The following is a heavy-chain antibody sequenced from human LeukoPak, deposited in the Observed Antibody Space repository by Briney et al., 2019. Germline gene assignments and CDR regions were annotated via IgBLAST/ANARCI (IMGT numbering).Heavy chain of an antibody. V-gene: IGHV4-31*03. CDR3: TRAETY. CDR2: IYFSGST. CDR1: GGSISSGDYS. J-gene: IGHJ4*02. Sequence: SETLSLTCTVSGGSISSGDYSWNWVRQHPGKGLEWIGHIYFSGSTSYNPYLKSRVTISLDTSKNQFSLKLSSVTAADTAVYYCTRAETYWGQGTLVTVSS.